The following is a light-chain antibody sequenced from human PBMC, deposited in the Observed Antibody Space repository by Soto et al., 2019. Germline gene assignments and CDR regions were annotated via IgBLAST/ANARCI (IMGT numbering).Light chain of an antibody. V-gene: IGLV2-8*01. CDR1: SSDVGGY. J-gene: IGLJ2*01. CDR2: EVS. Sequence: SALTQPPSASGSPGQSVTISCTGTSSDVGGYVSWYQQHPGKAPQLMIYEVSKRPSGVPDRFSGSKSGNTASLTVSGLQAEDEADYYCTSYAGSNNLLFGGGTKGTVL. CDR3: TSYAGSNNLL.